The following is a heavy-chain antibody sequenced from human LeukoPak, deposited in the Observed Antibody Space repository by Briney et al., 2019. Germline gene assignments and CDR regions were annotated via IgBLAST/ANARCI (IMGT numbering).Heavy chain of an antibody. CDR1: GGSFSGYY. CDR3: ARATSYCSGGSCSTELDYYYYGMDV. Sequence: SETLSLTCAVYGGSFSGYYWSWIRQPPGKGLEWIREINHSGSTNYNPSLKSRDTISVDTSKNQFSLKLSSVTAADTAVYYCARATSYCSGGSCSTELDYYYYGMDVWGQGTAVTVSS. V-gene: IGHV4-34*01. D-gene: IGHD2-15*01. J-gene: IGHJ6*02. CDR2: INHSGST.